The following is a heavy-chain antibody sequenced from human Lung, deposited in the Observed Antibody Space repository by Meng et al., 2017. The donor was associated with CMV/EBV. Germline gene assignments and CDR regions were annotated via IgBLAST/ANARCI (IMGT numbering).Heavy chain of an antibody. Sequence: ARPLKISSVASGFTFYPFALHWVCQGPGKGLEGGAIVSYDGSQKYYADSVKGRFTISRENSKNTVYLQMNSLRAEDTATFYFVRSYNNNWHTFDYXGQEXLVTAPQ. J-gene: IGHJ4*02. CDR1: GFTFYPFA. CDR3: VRSYNNNWHTFDY. CDR2: VSYDGSQK. D-gene: IGHD1-14*01. V-gene: IGHV3-30*14.